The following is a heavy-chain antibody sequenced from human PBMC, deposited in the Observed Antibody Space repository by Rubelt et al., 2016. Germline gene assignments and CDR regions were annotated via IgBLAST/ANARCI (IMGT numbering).Heavy chain of an antibody. D-gene: IGHD3-3*01. CDR2: IYHGGST. Sequence: GLECIGEIYHGGSTNYNPSLKSRVTISVEKSKNQCSLKLISVTAADTAVYYCARRSEFVHPYGMDVWGQGTTVTVSS. CDR3: ARRSEFVHPYGMDV. V-gene: IGHV4-4*02. J-gene: IGHJ6*02.